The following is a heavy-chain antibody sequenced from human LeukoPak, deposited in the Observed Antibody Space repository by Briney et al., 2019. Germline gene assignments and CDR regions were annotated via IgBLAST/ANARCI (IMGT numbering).Heavy chain of an antibody. CDR2: IYSGGST. J-gene: IGHJ4*02. D-gene: IGHD6-19*01. V-gene: IGHV3-66*01. CDR1: GFTVSSNY. CDR3: ARTASRVAVAASDY. Sequence: GGSLRLSCAASGFTVSSNYMSWVRQAPGKGLEWVSVIYSGGSTYYADSVKGRFTISRDNSKNTLYLQMNSLRAEDTAVYYCARTASRVAVAASDYWGQGTLVTVSS.